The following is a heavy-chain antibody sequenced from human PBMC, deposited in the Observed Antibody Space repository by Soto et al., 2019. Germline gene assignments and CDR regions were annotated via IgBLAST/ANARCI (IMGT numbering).Heavy chain of an antibody. V-gene: IGHV3-23*01. Sequence: EVQLLESGGGLVQPGGSLRLSCAASGFTFSTCAMNWVRQAAGKGLEWVSSISGGGGSTYYGDSVKGRFTISRDNSKNTLYLQINSLRADDTAVYYCAKQAVVVAATPWFDPWGQGTLVTVSS. D-gene: IGHD2-15*01. CDR3: AKQAVVVAATPWFDP. CDR1: GFTFSTCA. CDR2: ISGGGGST. J-gene: IGHJ5*02.